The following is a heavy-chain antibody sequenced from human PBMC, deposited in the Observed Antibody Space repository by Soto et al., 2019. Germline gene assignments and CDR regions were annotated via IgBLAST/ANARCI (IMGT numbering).Heavy chain of an antibody. CDR1: GGSISSSSYY. D-gene: IGHD3-22*01. CDR3: ARRLYYDSSGFEGGGMDV. CDR2: IYYSGSN. J-gene: IGHJ6*02. V-gene: IGHV4-39*01. Sequence: SETLSLTCTVSGGSISSSSYYWGWIRQPPGKGLEWIGSIYYSGSNYYNPSLKSRVTISVDTSKNQFSMKLNYVTAAYTAVYYCARRLYYDSSGFEGGGMDVWGQGTTVT.